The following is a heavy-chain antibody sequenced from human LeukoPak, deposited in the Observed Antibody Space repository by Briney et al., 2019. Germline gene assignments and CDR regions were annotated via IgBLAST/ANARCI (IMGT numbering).Heavy chain of an antibody. CDR3: ARDLYYDSSGAFDY. Sequence: SVKVSCKASGGTFSSYAISWVRQAPGQGLEWMGRIIPVLGIANYAQKFQGRVTITADKSTSTAYMELSSLRSEDTAVYYCARDLYYDSSGAFDYWGQGTLVTVSS. J-gene: IGHJ4*02. CDR2: IIPVLGIA. V-gene: IGHV1-69*04. D-gene: IGHD3-22*01. CDR1: GGTFSSYA.